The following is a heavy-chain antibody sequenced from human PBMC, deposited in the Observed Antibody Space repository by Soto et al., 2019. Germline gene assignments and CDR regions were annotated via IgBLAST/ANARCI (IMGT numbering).Heavy chain of an antibody. Sequence: PGESLKISCKGSGYSFTSYWISWVRQMPGKGLEWMGRIDPSDSYTNYSPSFQGHVTISADKSISTAYLQWSSLKASDTAMYYCARLSRYSSSRGAFDSWGQGTMVTVSS. J-gene: IGHJ3*02. D-gene: IGHD6-13*01. CDR1: GYSFTSYW. V-gene: IGHV5-10-1*01. CDR3: ARLSRYSSSRGAFDS. CDR2: IDPSDSYT.